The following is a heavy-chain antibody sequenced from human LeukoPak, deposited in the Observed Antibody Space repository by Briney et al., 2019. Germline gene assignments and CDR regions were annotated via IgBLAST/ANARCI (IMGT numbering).Heavy chain of an antibody. D-gene: IGHD6-19*01. CDR1: GFTFSSYG. CDR3: AKEGGQWLVRHYDGMDV. CDR2: ILLAGSNK. J-gene: IGHJ6*02. Sequence: PGRSLRLSCAASGFTFSSYGMHWVRQAPGKGLEWVAVILLAGSNKYYADSVKGRFTISRDNSKNTLYLQMNSLRAEDTAVYYCAKEGGQWLVRHYDGMDVWGQGTTDTLSS. V-gene: IGHV3-30*18.